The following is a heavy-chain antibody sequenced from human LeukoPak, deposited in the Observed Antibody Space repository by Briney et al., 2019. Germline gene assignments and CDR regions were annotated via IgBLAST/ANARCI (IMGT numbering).Heavy chain of an antibody. Sequence: PGGSLRLSCAASGFTFSSYAMSWVRQAPGKGLEWVSAISGSGGSTYYADSVKGRFSISRDNFKNTLYLQMNSLRAEDTAVYYCAKDPETTVTSFDYWGQGTLVTVSS. CDR2: ISGSGGST. V-gene: IGHV3-23*01. D-gene: IGHD4-17*01. CDR1: GFTFSSYA. J-gene: IGHJ4*02. CDR3: AKDPETTVTSFDY.